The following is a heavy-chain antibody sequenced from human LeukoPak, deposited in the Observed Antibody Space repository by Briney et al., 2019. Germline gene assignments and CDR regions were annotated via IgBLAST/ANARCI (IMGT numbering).Heavy chain of an antibody. CDR3: ARDRVSGWFGETLTADGMDV. CDR2: IYTSGST. J-gene: IGHJ6*01. V-gene: IGHV4-4*07. CDR1: GGSISSYY. Sequence: SETLSLTCTVSGGSISSYYWSWIRQPAGKGLEWIRRIYTSGSTNYNPSLESRVTMSLDTSKNQFSLELYSVTAADTAVYYCARDRVSGWFGETLTADGMDVWGQGTTVTVSS. D-gene: IGHD3-10*01.